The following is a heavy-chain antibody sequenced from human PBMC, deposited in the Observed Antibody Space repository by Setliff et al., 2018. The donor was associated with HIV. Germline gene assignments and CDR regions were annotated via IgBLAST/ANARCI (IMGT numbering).Heavy chain of an antibody. CDR2: INHSGRT. V-gene: IGHV4-34*01. D-gene: IGHD6-13*01. CDR1: GGSFSGYH. J-gene: IGHJ4*03. Sequence: PSETLSLTCAVYGGSFSGYHWNWIRQPPGKGLEWIGEINHSGRTNYNPSLKSRVTISVDTSKNQFSLKLGSVTAADTAVYYCAREFPSSSWFYFDFWVPETLLVTVSS. CDR3: AREFPSSSWFYFDF.